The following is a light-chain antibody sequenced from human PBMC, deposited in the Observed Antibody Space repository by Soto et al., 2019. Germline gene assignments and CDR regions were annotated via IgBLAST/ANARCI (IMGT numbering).Light chain of an antibody. CDR1: RSISSY. J-gene: IGKJ1*01. CDR3: QQSFTTPRT. V-gene: IGKV1-39*01. Sequence: DLQMTQSPSSLSASVGDRVTITCRASRSISSYLNWYQQKPGKAPKLLIYAASSLQRGVTSRFSGRASGTEFTLTINSLQPEDLATYYCQQSFTTPRTFGQGTKVEIK. CDR2: AAS.